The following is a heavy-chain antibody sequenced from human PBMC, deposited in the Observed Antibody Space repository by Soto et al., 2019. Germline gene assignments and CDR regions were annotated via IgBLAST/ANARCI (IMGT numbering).Heavy chain of an antibody. D-gene: IGHD1-1*01. J-gene: IGHJ4*02. CDR2: INPNSGGT. Sequence: QVQLVQSGAEVRKPGASVKVSCKASGYTFSDYYIHWVRQAPGPGLEWMGWINPNSGGTKYAPKFQGGVTMTRDPSITTAYMELSRLRSGDTAVYYCAREPATAKPEGVDFWGQGTLVTVSS. CDR1: GYTFSDYY. V-gene: IGHV1-2*02. CDR3: AREPATAKPEGVDF.